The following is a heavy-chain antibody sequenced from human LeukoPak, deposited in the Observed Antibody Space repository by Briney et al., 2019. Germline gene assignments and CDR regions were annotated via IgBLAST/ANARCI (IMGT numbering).Heavy chain of an antibody. J-gene: IGHJ3*02. D-gene: IGHD4-17*01. CDR2: TYSSGST. CDR1: GGSFSGYY. V-gene: IGHV4-59*01. Sequence: SETLSLTCTVSGGSFSGYYWSWVRQPPGKGLEWIGYTYSSGSTSYSSSLKSPVPISLDTSKNQFSLKLTSVTVADTAVYHCARGANHGDSGLDVFDIWGQGTMVTVSS. CDR3: ARGANHGDSGLDVFDI.